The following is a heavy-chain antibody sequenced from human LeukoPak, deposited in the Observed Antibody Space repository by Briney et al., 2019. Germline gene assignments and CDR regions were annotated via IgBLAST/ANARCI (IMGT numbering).Heavy chain of an antibody. J-gene: IGHJ5*02. CDR3: ARAMSLRYLDP. Sequence: GGSLRLSCAASGFTFSDHYIHWVRQAPGKGLEWVGRTGNKANGYTTEYAASVKDRFSISRDDSRNSLCLQMNSLKSEDTAVYFCARAMSLRYLDPWGQGTLVTVSS. D-gene: IGHD2-2*02. CDR2: TGNKANGYTT. V-gene: IGHV3-72*01. CDR1: GFTFSDHY.